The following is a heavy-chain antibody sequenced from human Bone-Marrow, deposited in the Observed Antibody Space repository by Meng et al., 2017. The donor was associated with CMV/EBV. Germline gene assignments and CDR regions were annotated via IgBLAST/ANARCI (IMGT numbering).Heavy chain of an antibody. CDR2: IYYSGST. CDR1: GGSISSSSYY. J-gene: IGHJ4*02. CDR3: ARAPLLSGRDWGRFDY. D-gene: IGHD2-21*02. Sequence: SETLSRTCTVSGGSISSSSYYLGWIRQPPGKGLEWIGSIYYSGSTYYNPSLKSRVTISVDTSKNQFSLKLRSVTAADSAVYYCARAPLLSGRDWGRFDYWGQGTLVTFSS. V-gene: IGHV4-39*07.